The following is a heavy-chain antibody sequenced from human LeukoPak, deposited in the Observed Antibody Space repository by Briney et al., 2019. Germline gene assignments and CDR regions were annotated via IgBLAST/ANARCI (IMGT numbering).Heavy chain of an antibody. Sequence: GGSLRLSCAASGFTFSDYYMSWIRQAPGKGLEWVSYISSSGSTIYYADSVKGRFTISRDNAKNSLYLQMNSLRAEDTAVYYCAKDRGETVTTPTPAAGYWGQGTLVTVSS. D-gene: IGHD4-17*01. V-gene: IGHV3-11*04. CDR3: AKDRGETVTTPTPAAGY. J-gene: IGHJ4*02. CDR1: GFTFSDYY. CDR2: ISSSGSTI.